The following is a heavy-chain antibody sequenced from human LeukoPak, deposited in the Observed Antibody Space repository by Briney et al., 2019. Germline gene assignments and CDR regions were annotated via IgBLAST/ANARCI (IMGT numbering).Heavy chain of an antibody. V-gene: IGHV3-23*01. CDR1: GFTFSSYA. CDR2: ISGSGGST. D-gene: IGHD3-3*01. CDR3: AKDGTHYDFWSGPPIPQYPDY. J-gene: IGHJ4*02. Sequence: PGGSLRLSCAASGFTFSSYAMSWVRQAPGKGLEWVSAISGSGGSTYYADSVKGRFTISRDNSKNTLYLQMNSLRAEDTAVYYCAKDGTHYDFWSGPPIPQYPDYWGQGTLVTVSS.